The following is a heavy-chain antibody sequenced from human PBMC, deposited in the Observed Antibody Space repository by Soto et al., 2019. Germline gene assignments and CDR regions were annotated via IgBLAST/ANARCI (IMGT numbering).Heavy chain of an antibody. Sequence: EMQLLQSGAEVKKSGESLKISCVGSGFSFSRYTVGWVRQGPGKGLEWMGVIHPGDSDTIYSPSFQGQVTISADKSISTAYLQWSSLKASDTAMYYCTLSYGDSYYYCYGMDVWGQGTTVTVSS. D-gene: IGHD4-17*01. J-gene: IGHJ6*02. CDR1: GFSFSRYT. CDR2: IHPGDSDT. V-gene: IGHV5-51*01. CDR3: TLSYGDSYYYCYGMDV.